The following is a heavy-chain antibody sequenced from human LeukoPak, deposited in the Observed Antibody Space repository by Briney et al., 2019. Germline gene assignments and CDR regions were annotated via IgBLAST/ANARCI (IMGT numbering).Heavy chain of an antibody. Sequence: GASVKVSCKASGYTFTGYYIHWVRQAPGQGLEWMGWINPNSGGTIYAQNFQGRVTMTRDTSISTAYMELSRLRSDDTAVYYCAKSRELLWFGELLGTYYFDYWGQGTLVTVSS. CDR3: AKSRELLWFGELLGTYYFDY. D-gene: IGHD3-10*01. CDR1: GYTFTGYY. J-gene: IGHJ4*02. V-gene: IGHV1-2*02. CDR2: INPNSGGT.